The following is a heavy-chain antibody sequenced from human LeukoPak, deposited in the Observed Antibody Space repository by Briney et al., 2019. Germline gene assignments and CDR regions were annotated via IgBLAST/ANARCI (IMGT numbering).Heavy chain of an antibody. CDR3: AKGRDKYQLLSKNWFDP. J-gene: IGHJ5*02. V-gene: IGHV1-69*02. CDR2: IIPILGIA. Sequence: SVKVSCKASGGTFSSYTISWVRQAPGQGLERMGRIIPILGIANYAQKFQGRVTITADKSTSTAYMELSSLRSEDTALYYCAKGRDKYQLLSKNWFDPWGQGTLVTVSS. CDR1: GGTFSSYT. D-gene: IGHD2-2*01.